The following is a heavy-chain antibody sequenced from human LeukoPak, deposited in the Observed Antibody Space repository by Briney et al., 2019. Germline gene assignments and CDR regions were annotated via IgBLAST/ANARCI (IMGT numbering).Heavy chain of an antibody. J-gene: IGHJ4*02. CDR2: ISSDSSYI. CDR3: AGDSPVSMEQLVPY. V-gene: IGHV3-21*01. Sequence: PGGSLRLSCAASGFTFSSYNMNWVRQVPGKGLEWVSFISSDSSYIYYADSVKGRFTISRDNAKSSLYLQMNSLRAEDTAVYYCAGDSPVSMEQLVPYWGQGTLVTVSS. CDR1: GFTFSSYN. D-gene: IGHD6-13*01.